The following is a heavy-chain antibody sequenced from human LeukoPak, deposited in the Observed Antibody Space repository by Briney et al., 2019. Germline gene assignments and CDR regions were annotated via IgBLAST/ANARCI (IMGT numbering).Heavy chain of an antibody. J-gene: IGHJ4*02. V-gene: IGHV3-23*01. Sequence: GGSLRLSCAAPGFTFSSYAMSWVRQAPGKGLGWVSAISGSGGSTYYADSVKGRFTISRDNSKNTLYLQMNSLRAEDTAVYYWAILGGTVTDWGQGTLVTVSS. CDR1: GFTFSSYA. CDR2: ISGSGGST. CDR3: AILGGTVTD. D-gene: IGHD4-17*01.